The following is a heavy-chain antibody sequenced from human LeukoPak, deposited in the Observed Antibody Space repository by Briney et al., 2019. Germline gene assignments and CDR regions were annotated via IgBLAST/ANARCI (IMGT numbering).Heavy chain of an antibody. J-gene: IGHJ4*02. D-gene: IGHD5-18*01. CDR2: IYTSGST. V-gene: IGHV4-4*07. Sequence: KPSETLSLTCTVSGGSISSYYWSWIRQPAGKGLEWIGRIYTSGSTNYNPSLKSRVTISVDTSKNQFSLKLSSVTAADTAVYYCASGGYSYGSVDYWGQGTLVTVSS. CDR1: GGSISSYY. CDR3: ASGGYSYGSVDY.